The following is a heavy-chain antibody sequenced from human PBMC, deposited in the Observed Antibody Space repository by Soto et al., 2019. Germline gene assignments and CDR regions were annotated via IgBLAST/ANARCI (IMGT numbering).Heavy chain of an antibody. CDR2: ISSSSSTI. CDR1: GFTFSSYS. V-gene: IGHV3-48*02. Sequence: EVQLVESGGGLVQPGGSLRLSCAASGFTFSSYSMNWVRQAPGKGLEWVSYISSSSSTIYYADSVKGRFTISRDNAKNSRYLQMNSLRDEDTAVYYCARSLIMVGDYHDYWGQGTLVTVSS. D-gene: IGHD4-17*01. CDR3: ARSLIMVGDYHDY. J-gene: IGHJ4*02.